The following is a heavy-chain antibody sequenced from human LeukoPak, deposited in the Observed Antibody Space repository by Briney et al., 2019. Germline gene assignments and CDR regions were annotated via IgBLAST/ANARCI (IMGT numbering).Heavy chain of an antibody. Sequence: GGSLRLSCAASGFTFSRYSMNWVRQAPGKGLEWVSSISSSSSYIYYADSVKGRLTISRDNAKNSLYLQMNSLRAEDTAVYYCARDRESSSWFDYWGQGTLVTVSS. J-gene: IGHJ4*02. V-gene: IGHV3-21*01. CDR1: GFTFSRYS. CDR3: ARDRESSSWFDY. D-gene: IGHD6-13*01. CDR2: ISSSSSYI.